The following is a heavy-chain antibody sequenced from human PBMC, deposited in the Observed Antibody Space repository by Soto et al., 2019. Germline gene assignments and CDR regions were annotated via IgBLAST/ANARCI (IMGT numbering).Heavy chain of an antibody. CDR2: IYATGTT. CDR3: VRDGTKTLRDWFDP. CDR1: GASISGFY. J-gene: IGHJ5*02. Sequence: PSETLSLTCTVSGASISGFYWGWIRKSAGKGLEWIGRIYATGTTDYNPSLKSRVMMSVDTSKKQFSLKLRSVTAADTAVYYCVRDGTKTLRDWFDPWGQGILVTVSS. D-gene: IGHD1-1*01. V-gene: IGHV4-4*07.